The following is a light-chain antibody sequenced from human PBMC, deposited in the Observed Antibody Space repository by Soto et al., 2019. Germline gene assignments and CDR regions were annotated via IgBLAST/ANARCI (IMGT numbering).Light chain of an antibody. CDR3: QQYYSTPPT. CDR1: QSVLYSSNNKNY. Sequence: DIVMTQCPDSLAVSLGERATINCQSSQSVLYSSNNKNYLAWYQQKPGQPPKLLIYWASTRESGVPDRFSGSGSGTDFTLTISSLQAEDVAVYYCQQYYSTPPTFGQGTKLEIK. V-gene: IGKV4-1*01. J-gene: IGKJ2*01. CDR2: WAS.